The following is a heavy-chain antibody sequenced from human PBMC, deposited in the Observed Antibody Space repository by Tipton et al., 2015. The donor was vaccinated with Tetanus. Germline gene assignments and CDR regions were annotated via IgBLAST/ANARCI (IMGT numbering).Heavy chain of an antibody. CDR2: IYYSGST. D-gene: IGHD2-15*01. Sequence: LRLSCTVSGGSISSGGYYWSWIRQHPGKGPEWIGYIYYSGSTYYNPSLKSRVTISVDTSKNQFSLKLSSVTAADTAVYYRARYGKGYCSGGDCYSDGFDIWGQGTMVTVSS. V-gene: IGHV4-31*02. J-gene: IGHJ3*02. CDR3: ARYGKGYCSGGDCYSDGFDI. CDR1: GGSISSGGYY.